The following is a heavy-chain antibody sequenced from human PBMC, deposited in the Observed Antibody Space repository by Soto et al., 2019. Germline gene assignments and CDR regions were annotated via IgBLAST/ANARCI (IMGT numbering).Heavy chain of an antibody. V-gene: IGHV3-23*01. CDR3: ATRAYGSGFDS. CDR1: GFTFSSYA. J-gene: IGHJ4*02. D-gene: IGHD3-10*01. Sequence: EVQLLESGGGLVQPGGSLRLSCATSGFTFSSYAMNWVRQAPGKGLEWVSVISGSGDSTYYADSVKGRFTISRDKSKNTLYLQINSLRAEDTAVYYCATRAYGSGFDSWGQGTLVTVSS. CDR2: ISGSGDST.